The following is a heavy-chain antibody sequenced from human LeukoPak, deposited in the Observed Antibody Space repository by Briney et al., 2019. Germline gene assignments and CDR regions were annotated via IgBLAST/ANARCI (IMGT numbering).Heavy chain of an antibody. CDR3: ATSDSYQSGSYSY. CDR1: GFTFSSYS. Sequence: GGSLRLSCAASGFTFSSYSMNWVRQAPGKGLEWVSSISSSSSYIYYADSVKGRFAISRDNAKNSLYLQMNSLRAEDTAVYYCATSDSYQSGSYSYWGQGTLVTVSS. V-gene: IGHV3-21*01. D-gene: IGHD1-26*01. CDR2: ISSSSSYI. J-gene: IGHJ4*02.